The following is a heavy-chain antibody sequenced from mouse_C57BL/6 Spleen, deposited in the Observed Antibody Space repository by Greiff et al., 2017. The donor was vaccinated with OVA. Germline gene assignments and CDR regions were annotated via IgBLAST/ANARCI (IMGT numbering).Heavy chain of an antibody. CDR3: ARNYGSSPYFDY. D-gene: IGHD1-1*01. CDR2: IYPSDSET. J-gene: IGHJ2*01. CDR1: GYTFTSYW. V-gene: IGHV1-61*01. Sequence: QVQLQQSGAELVRPGSSVKLSCKASGYTFTSYWMDWVKQRPGQGLEWIGNIYPSDSETHYNQKFKDKATLTVDKSSSTAYMQLSSLTSEDSAVYYCARNYGSSPYFDYWGQGTTLTVSS.